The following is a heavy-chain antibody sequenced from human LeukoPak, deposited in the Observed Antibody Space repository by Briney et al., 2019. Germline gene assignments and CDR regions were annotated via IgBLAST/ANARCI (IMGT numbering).Heavy chain of an antibody. CDR2: IYSGDNT. CDR1: GFTVSDNY. J-gene: IGHJ4*02. D-gene: IGHD3-16*01. Sequence: GGSLRLSCAASGFTVSDNYMSWVRQAPGKGLEWVSVIYSGDNTYYVESVKGRSTISRDNSKNTLFLQMNRLGAEDTAVYYCAGRRVLDASFDYWGQGTLVTVSS. CDR3: AGRRVLDASFDY. V-gene: IGHV3-66*02.